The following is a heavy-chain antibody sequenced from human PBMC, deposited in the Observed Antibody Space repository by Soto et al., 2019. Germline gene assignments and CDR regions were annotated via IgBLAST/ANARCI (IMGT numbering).Heavy chain of an antibody. CDR1: GQSFSGHS. Sequence: QVQLQQWGAGLVKPSETLSLSCAVYGQSFSGHSWAWIRQPPGKGLEWIGEINESGSTYSNPSLKGRVPISTDTATTHVSQKLRSVSAANTAAYFCARGSGIVALPGELEDVNYAYWGQGTLGNVS. V-gene: IGHV4-34*01. D-gene: IGHD1-1*01. J-gene: IGHJ4*02. CDR2: INESGST. CDR3: ARGSGIVALPGELEDVNYAY.